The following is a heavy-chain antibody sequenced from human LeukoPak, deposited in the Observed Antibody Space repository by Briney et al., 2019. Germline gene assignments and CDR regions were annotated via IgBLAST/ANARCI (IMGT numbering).Heavy chain of an antibody. CDR3: AKDLWSDVPRHLHCSGVICKVTALDA. J-gene: IGHJ3*01. CDR2: IRWNSGDR. Sequence: SMSLASAAYAPTFAEPATHWDRQPPGKFLEWDSGIRWNSGDRAHADSVRGRFTISRDNTKNSLYLQMNSLRPDDTAVYYCAKDLWSDVPRHLHCSGVICKVTALDAWGHGTMVTVSS. V-gene: IGHV3-9*01. CDR1: APTFAEPA. D-gene: IGHD2-15*01.